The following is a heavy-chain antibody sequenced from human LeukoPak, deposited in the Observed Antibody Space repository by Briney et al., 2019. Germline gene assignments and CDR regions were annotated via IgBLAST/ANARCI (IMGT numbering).Heavy chain of an antibody. CDR1: GYTFTSYG. CDR3: ARDGDCYYYDSSGYYDY. CDR2: ISAYNGNT. V-gene: IGHV1-18*01. J-gene: IGHJ4*02. D-gene: IGHD3-22*01. Sequence: GASVKVSCKASGYTFTSYGISWVRQAPGQGLEWMGWISAYNGNTNYAQKLQGRVTMTTDTSTSTAYMELRSLRSDDTAVYYCARDGDCYYYDSSGYYDYWGQGTLVTVSS.